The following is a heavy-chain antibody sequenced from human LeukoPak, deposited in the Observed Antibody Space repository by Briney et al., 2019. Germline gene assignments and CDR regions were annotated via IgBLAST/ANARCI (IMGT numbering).Heavy chain of an antibody. V-gene: IGHV3-23*01. CDR1: GFTFSSYA. CDR2: ISGSGGST. CDR3: AKDRERVVVITSYFDY. D-gene: IGHD3-22*01. J-gene: IGHJ4*02. Sequence: GGSLRLSCAASGFTFSSYAMSWVRQAPGKGLEWVSAISGSGGSTYYADSVKGRFTISRDNSKNTLYLQMNSLRAEDTAVYHCAKDRERVVVITSYFDYWGQGTLVTVSS.